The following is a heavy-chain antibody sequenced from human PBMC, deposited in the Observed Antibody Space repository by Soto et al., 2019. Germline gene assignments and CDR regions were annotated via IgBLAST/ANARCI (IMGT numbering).Heavy chain of an antibody. CDR2: ISAYNGNT. CDR3: ASVSRKLVATYGGNSYYVDY. V-gene: IGHV1-18*01. Sequence: ASVKVSCKASGYTFTSYGISWVRQAPGQGLEWMGWISAYNGNTNYAQKLQGSVTMTTDTSTSTAYMELRSLRSDDTAVYYCASVSRKLVATYGGNSYYVDYWGQGTLVTVSS. J-gene: IGHJ4*02. CDR1: GYTFTSYG. D-gene: IGHD4-17*01.